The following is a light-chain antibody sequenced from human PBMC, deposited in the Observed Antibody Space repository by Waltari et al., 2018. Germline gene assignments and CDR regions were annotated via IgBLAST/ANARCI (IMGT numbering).Light chain of an antibody. J-gene: IGLJ3*02. CDR2: STN. CDR3: LLYMPSGDWL. Sequence: QTVVTQEPSFSVSPGGTVTLTCGLSSGSVSTTYYPSWYQQTPGQVLRTLFYSTNIRSSWVPDRLSGSILGNKAALIITGAQAVDASDYYCLLYMPSGDWLFGGGTKLTVL. CDR1: SGSVSTTYY. V-gene: IGLV8-61*01.